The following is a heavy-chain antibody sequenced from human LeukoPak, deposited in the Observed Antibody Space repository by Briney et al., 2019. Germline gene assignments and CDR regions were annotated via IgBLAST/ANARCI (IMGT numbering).Heavy chain of an antibody. D-gene: IGHD5-18*01. CDR3: AKGDKPVIAMVKFDY. Sequence: GGSLRLSCAASGFTFSSYAMSWVRQAPGKGLEWVSGISGSGTNTYYADSVKGRFTISRDNSKNTLYMQMNSLRAEDTAVYYCAKGDKPVIAMVKFDYWGQGTLVTVSS. J-gene: IGHJ4*02. CDR2: ISGSGTNT. V-gene: IGHV3-23*01. CDR1: GFTFSSYA.